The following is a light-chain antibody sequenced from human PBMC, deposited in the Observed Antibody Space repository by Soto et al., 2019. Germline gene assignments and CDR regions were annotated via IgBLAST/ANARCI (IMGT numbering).Light chain of an antibody. J-gene: IGKJ5*01. CDR2: GAS. Sequence: DIQLAQSPSSVSASVGDRVTITCRASQGLAGWLGWYQQKPGTAPKLLLSGASSLQNGVPSRFSGNGSGTDFSLTISSLQPDDFATYFCQQASSFPITFGHGTRLEFK. V-gene: IGKV1-12*01. CDR3: QQASSFPIT. CDR1: QGLAGW.